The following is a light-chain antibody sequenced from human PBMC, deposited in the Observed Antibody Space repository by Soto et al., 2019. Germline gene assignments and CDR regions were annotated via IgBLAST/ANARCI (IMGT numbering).Light chain of an antibody. CDR3: QQRSSWPLT. CDR1: QSLSKS. V-gene: IGKV3-11*01. CDR2: GAS. J-gene: IGKJ4*02. Sequence: IVLTHSPAPLSLSPGARATLSCRASQSLSKSLAWYQQKPGQAPRLLIDGASTRATGIPARFSGSGSGTDFTLTISSLEPDDFAVYYCQQRSSWPLTFGGGTKVDIK.